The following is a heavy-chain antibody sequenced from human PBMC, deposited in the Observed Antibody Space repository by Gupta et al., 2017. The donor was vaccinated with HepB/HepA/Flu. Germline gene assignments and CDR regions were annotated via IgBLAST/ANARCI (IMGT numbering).Heavy chain of an antibody. CDR1: GYTFRDYY. CDR3: VRDDHPHLGSFDY. CDR2: SSQGRDGA. D-gene: IGHD3-10*01. Sequence: QVQLVQPGAEVKKPGASVKVSCKTSGYTFRDYYILWIRQAPGQGLEWMGWSSQGRDGATYADHLRCRGTMTSDTSTRKADLEPSALRSEDTASYFCVRDDHPHLGSFDYWGKRTLVTVSS. J-gene: IGHJ4*02. V-gene: IGHV1-2*07.